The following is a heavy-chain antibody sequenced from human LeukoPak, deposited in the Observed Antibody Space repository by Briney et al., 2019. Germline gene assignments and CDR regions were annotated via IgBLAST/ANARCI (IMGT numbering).Heavy chain of an antibody. Sequence: PGGSLRLSCAASGFTFSSYWMSWVRQAPGKGLEWVANIKQDGSEKYYVDSVKGRFTISRDNAKNSLYLRMNSLRAEDTAVYYCARIPVANWNYDSSWYYFDYWGQGTLVTVSS. CDR1: GFTFSSYW. D-gene: IGHD1-7*01. V-gene: IGHV3-7*01. CDR2: IKQDGSEK. J-gene: IGHJ4*02. CDR3: ARIPVANWNYDSSWYYFDY.